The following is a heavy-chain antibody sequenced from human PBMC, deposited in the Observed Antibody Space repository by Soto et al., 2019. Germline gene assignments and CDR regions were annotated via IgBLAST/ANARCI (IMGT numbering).Heavy chain of an antibody. CDR3: AKSSIVATIVVFAY. Sequence: PGESLKISXKGSGYSFTSYWIGWVRQMPGKGLEWMGIIYPGDSDTRYSPSFQGQVTISADKSISTAYLQWSSLKASDTAMYYFAKSSIVATIVVFAYWGKGTLVPVS. V-gene: IGHV5-51*01. CDR1: GYSFTSYW. D-gene: IGHD5-12*01. CDR2: IYPGDSDT. J-gene: IGHJ4*02.